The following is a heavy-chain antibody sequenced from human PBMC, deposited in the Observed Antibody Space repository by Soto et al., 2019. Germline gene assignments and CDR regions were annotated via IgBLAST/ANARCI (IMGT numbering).Heavy chain of an antibody. CDR1: GFTFSSYA. D-gene: IGHD6-19*01. Sequence: GGSLRLSCAASGFTFSSYAMHWIRQAPGKGLEWVAVISYDGSNKYYADSVKGRFTISRDNSKNTLYLQMNSLRAEDTAVYYCARLVRSGWDYWGQGTLVTVSS. CDR3: ARLVRSGWDY. V-gene: IGHV3-30-3*01. CDR2: ISYDGSNK. J-gene: IGHJ4*02.